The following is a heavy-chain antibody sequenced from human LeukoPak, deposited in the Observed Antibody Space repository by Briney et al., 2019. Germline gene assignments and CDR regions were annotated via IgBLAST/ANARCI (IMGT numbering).Heavy chain of an antibody. CDR3: ARRAVPAAAQLDY. CDR1: GYSFTSYW. V-gene: IGHV5-10-1*01. Sequence: GESLKISCKGSGYSFTSYWIGWVRQMPGKGLEWMGRIDPSDSYTNYSPSFQGHVTISADKSISTAYLQWSSLKASDTAMYYCARRAVPAAAQLDYWGQGTLVTVSS. CDR2: IDPSDSYT. J-gene: IGHJ4*02. D-gene: IGHD6-13*01.